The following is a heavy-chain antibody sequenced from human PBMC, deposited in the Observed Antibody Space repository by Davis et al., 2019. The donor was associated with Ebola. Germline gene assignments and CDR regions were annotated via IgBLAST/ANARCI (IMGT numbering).Heavy chain of an antibody. CDR3: VRERVGTGNVDL. V-gene: IGHV1-3*04. D-gene: IGHD1-26*01. CDR1: GYTFTTYG. CDR2: INTGNGVT. Sequence: ASVTVSCKASGYTFTTYGVHWVRQAPGQALEWLGWINTGNGVTVYSQSLEGRLTLSGDTFANTAYMELSGLRSEDTAVYYCVRERVGTGNVDLWGQGTLVSVPS. J-gene: IGHJ4*02.